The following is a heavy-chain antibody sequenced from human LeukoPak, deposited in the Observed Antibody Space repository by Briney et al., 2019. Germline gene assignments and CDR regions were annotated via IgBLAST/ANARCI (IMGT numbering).Heavy chain of an antibody. J-gene: IGHJ4*02. CDR1: GGTFSDYA. D-gene: IGHD5-24*01. V-gene: IGHV1-69*05. Sequence: SVKVSCKTSGGTFSDYAISWVRQAPGQGLEWMGGIIPVFGTPKYAQKFQGRVTITRDTSASTAYMELSSLRSEDTAVYYCAREDGYNPFDYWGQGTLVTVSS. CDR2: IIPVFGTP. CDR3: AREDGYNPFDY.